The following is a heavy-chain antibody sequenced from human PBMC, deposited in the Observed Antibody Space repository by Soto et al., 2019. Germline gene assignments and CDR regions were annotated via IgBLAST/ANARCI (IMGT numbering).Heavy chain of an antibody. J-gene: IGHJ4*02. D-gene: IGHD4-17*01. V-gene: IGHV1-69*13. CDR3: ARGVDDYGDQIPRVAYDY. CDR1: GVSFSSDS. CDR2: IIPIFGTA. Sequence: SSLKVPFNGSGVSFSSDSIGWVRQAPVQGLDWMGGIIPIFGTANYSQKFQGRVTITADESTITAYMELSSLRSEDTAVYYCARGVDDYGDQIPRVAYDYWGQGTLVTVS.